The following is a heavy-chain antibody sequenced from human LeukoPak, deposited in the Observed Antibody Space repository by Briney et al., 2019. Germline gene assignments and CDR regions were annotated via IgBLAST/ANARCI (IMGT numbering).Heavy chain of an antibody. CDR2: MFISGST. CDR1: GVSISGYY. Sequence: PSETLSLTCSVSGVSISGYYWSWIRQPAGKGLEWIGRMFISGSTNYNPSLKSRVTMSVDTSKNQFSLRLRSVTAADTAVYYCASDQLVPNAFDIWGQGTMVAVSS. CDR3: ASDQLVPNAFDI. J-gene: IGHJ3*02. D-gene: IGHD6-13*01. V-gene: IGHV4-4*07.